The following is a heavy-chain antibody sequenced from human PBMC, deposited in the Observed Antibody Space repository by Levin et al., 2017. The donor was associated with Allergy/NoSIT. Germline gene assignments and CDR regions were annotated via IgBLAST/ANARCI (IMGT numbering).Heavy chain of an antibody. Sequence: GESLKISCKASGYYFHTYDINWVRQAPGQGLEWMGWMNPNSGNTGYAPKFQGRVTMTRNTSISTAYMELSSLRSEDTAVYHCARAPTATRGAIDYWGPGTLVTVSS. CDR2: MNPNSGNT. CDR1: GYYFHTYD. V-gene: IGHV1-8*01. J-gene: IGHJ4*02. D-gene: IGHD4-17*01. CDR3: ARAPTATRGAIDY.